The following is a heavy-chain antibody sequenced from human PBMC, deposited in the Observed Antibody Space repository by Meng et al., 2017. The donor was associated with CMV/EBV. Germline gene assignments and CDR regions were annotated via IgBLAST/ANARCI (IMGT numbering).Heavy chain of an antibody. D-gene: IGHD3-22*01. CDR3: ARELYYYDSSGYPRDYYYYGMDV. J-gene: IGHJ6*02. V-gene: IGHV3-30*02. CDR1: GFTFSSYG. Sequence: GESLKISCAASGFTFSSYGMHWVRQAPGKGLEWVAFIRYDGSNKYYADSVKGRFTISRDNSKNTLYLQMNSLRAEDTAVYYCARELYYYDSSGYPRDYYYYGMDVWGQGTTVTVSS. CDR2: IRYDGSNK.